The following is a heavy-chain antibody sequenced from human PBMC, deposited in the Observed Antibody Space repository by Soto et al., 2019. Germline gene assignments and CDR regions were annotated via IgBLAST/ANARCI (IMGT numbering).Heavy chain of an antibody. Sequence: GGSLRLSCAASGFTFSDYYMSWIRQAPGKGLEWVSYISSSGSTIYYADSVKGRFTISRDNAKNSLYLQMNSLRAEDTAVYYCAPSTYGYCSSTSCFDYWGQGTLVTVAS. CDR1: GFTFSDYY. CDR3: APSTYGYCSSTSCFDY. D-gene: IGHD2-2*01. CDR2: ISSSGSTI. J-gene: IGHJ4*02. V-gene: IGHV3-11*01.